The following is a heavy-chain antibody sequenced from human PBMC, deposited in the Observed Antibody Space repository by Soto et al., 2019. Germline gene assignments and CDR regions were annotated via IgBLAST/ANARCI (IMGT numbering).Heavy chain of an antibody. CDR1: GYTFTGYY. CDR2: INPNSGGT. D-gene: IGHD2-15*01. CDR3: ATGGGYGIYYGMDV. J-gene: IGHJ6*02. V-gene: IGHV1-2*04. Sequence: QVQLVQSGAEVKKPGASVKVSCKASGYTFTGYYMHWVRQAPGQGLEWMGWINPNSGGTNYAQKLRGWVTMTRDTSISTAYMEVSRLRSDDTAVYYCATGGGYGIYYGMDVWGQGTTVTVSS.